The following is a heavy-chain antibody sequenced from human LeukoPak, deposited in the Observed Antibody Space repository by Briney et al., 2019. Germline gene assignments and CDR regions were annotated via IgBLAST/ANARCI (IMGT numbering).Heavy chain of an antibody. Sequence: SETLSLTCTVSGGSVSSSIYYWGWIRQPPGKGLEWIGTIYYSWSTYYNPSLKSRVTISVDTSKNQFSLKLSSVTAADTAVYYCARVSSGWSYYFDYWGQGTLVTVSS. CDR3: ARVSSGWSYYFDY. V-gene: IGHV4-39*07. J-gene: IGHJ4*02. CDR2: IYYSWST. D-gene: IGHD6-19*01. CDR1: GGSVSSSIYY.